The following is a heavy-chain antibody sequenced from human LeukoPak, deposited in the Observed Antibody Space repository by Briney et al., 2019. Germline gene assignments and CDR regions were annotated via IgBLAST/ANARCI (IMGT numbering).Heavy chain of an antibody. Sequence: KPSETLSLTCAVYGGSFSGYYWSWIRQPPGKGLEWIGEINHSGSTNYNPSLKSRVTISVDTSKNQFSLKLSSVTAADTAVYYCAREYCSGGSCYNTLIDYWGQGTLVTVSS. CDR2: INHSGST. CDR3: AREYCSGGSCYNTLIDY. J-gene: IGHJ4*02. CDR1: GGSFSGYY. D-gene: IGHD2-15*01. V-gene: IGHV4-34*01.